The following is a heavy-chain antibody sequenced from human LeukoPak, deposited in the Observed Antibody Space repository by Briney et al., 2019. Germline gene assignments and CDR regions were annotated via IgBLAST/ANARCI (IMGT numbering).Heavy chain of an antibody. CDR3: ARDRIYYDILTGYLPLDY. V-gene: IGHV3-7*01. CDR1: GFTFSDYW. D-gene: IGHD3-9*01. Sequence: GGSLRLSCAASGFTFSDYWMTWVRQAPGKGLEWVANIKQDGSEKFYVDSVKGRFTISRDNTKTSLYLQLNGLSPEDTAVYFCARDRIYYDILTGYLPLDYWGQGALVTVSS. J-gene: IGHJ4*02. CDR2: IKQDGSEK.